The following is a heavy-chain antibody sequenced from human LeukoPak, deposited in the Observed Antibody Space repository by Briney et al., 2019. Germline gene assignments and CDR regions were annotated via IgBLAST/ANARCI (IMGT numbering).Heavy chain of an antibody. CDR1: GFTFSSYS. Sequence: GGSLRLSCAASGFTFSSYSMNWVRQAPGKGLEWVSYISSSSSTIYYADSVKGRFTISRDNSKNTLYLQMNSLRAEDTAVYYCAKVFPLVSSDYYQGRGGYYFDNWGQGTLVTVSS. V-gene: IGHV3-48*01. CDR3: AKVFPLVSSDYYQGRGGYYFDN. D-gene: IGHD3-22*01. CDR2: ISSSSSTI. J-gene: IGHJ4*02.